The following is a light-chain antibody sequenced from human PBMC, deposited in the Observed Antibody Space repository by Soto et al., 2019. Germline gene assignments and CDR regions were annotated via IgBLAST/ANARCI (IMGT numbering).Light chain of an antibody. Sequence: DIQMTQSPSSLSAFAGDRVTITCRASQSISSNLNWYQQKPGKAPKLLIYSASSLQSEVPSRFSGSGSGTDFTLTITSLQPEDFATYYCQQSFSIPYIFGQGTKLDIK. CDR2: SAS. CDR1: QSISSN. V-gene: IGKV1-39*01. J-gene: IGKJ2*01. CDR3: QQSFSIPYI.